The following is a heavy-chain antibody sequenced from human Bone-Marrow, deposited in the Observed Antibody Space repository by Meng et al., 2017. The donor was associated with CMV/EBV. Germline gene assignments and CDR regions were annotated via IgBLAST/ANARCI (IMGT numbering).Heavy chain of an antibody. CDR1: GAFSGYY. Sequence: GAFSGYYWSWIRQPPGKGLEWIGEINHSGSTNYNPSLKSRVTISVDTSKNQFSLKPSSVTAADTAVYYCARGAYCSSTSCYCGALDYWGQGTLVTVSS. CDR2: INHSGST. J-gene: IGHJ4*02. CDR3: ARGAYCSSTSCYCGALDY. D-gene: IGHD2-2*01. V-gene: IGHV4-34*01.